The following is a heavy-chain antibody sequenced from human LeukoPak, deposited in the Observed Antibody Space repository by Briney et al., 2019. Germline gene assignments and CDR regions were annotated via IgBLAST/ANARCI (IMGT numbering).Heavy chain of an antibody. D-gene: IGHD2-2*03. CDR2: INTNTGNP. CDR1: GYTFTSYA. J-gene: IGHJ6*03. CDR3: AREFSGYCSSTSCSDYYYYYMDV. V-gene: IGHV7-4-1*02. Sequence: ASVKVSCKASGYTFTSYAMNWVRQAPGRGLEWMGWINTNTGNPTYAQGFTGRFVFSLDTSVSTAYLQISSLKAEDTAVYYCAREFSGYCSSTSCSDYYYYYMDVWGKGTTVTVSS.